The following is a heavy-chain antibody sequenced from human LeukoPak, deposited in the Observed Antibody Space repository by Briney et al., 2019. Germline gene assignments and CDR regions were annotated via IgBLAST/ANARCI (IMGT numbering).Heavy chain of an antibody. J-gene: IGHJ4*02. CDR2: IYYSGST. Sequence: SETLSLTCTVSGGSISSSSYYWGWIRQPPGKGLEWIGSIYYSGSTYYNPSLKSRVTISVDTSKNQFSLKLSSVTAADTAVCYCARVSSSGGYYFDYWGQGTLVTVSS. CDR1: GGSISSSSYY. V-gene: IGHV4-39*07. D-gene: IGHD3-10*01. CDR3: ARVSSSGGYYFDY.